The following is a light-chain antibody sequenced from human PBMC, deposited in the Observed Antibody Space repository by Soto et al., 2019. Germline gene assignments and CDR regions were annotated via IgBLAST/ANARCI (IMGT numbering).Light chain of an antibody. CDR1: QSLLHSDGYNC. J-gene: IGKJ5*01. Sequence: DIVMTQSPLSLPVTPGEPASISRRSSQSLLHSDGYNCLDWYLQKPGQSPQVLIYLGSNRASGVPARFSGSGSGTDFTLKISRVEAEDVGVYYCMQALQTPPTFGQGTRLEIK. CDR2: LGS. V-gene: IGKV2-28*01. CDR3: MQALQTPPT.